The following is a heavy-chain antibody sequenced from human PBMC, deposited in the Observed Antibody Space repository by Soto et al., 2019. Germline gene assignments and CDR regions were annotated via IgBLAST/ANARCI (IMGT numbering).Heavy chain of an antibody. D-gene: IGHD3-10*01. CDR1: GGSISSVGYS. CDR3: ARIGYYGSSTEYFDY. V-gene: IGHV4-30-2*01. J-gene: IGHJ4*02. CDR2: IYHSGST. Sequence: SETLSLTCAVSGGSISSVGYSWSWIRQPPGKGLGWIGYIYHSGSTYYNPSLKSRVTISVDRSKNQFSLKLSSVTAADTAAYYCARIGYYGSSTEYFDYWGQGTLVTVSS.